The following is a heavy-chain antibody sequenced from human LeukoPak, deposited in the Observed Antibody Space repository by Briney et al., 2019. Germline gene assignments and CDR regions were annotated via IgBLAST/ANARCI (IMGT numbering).Heavy chain of an antibody. D-gene: IGHD2-2*02. Sequence: PSETLSLTCTVSGGSISSSSYYWGWIRQPPGKGLEWIGYIYYSGSTNYNPSLKSRVTISVDTSKNQFSLKLSSVTAADTAVYYCARGIPAAIGYYYYYGMDVWGQGTTVTVSS. CDR1: GGSISSSSYY. CDR2: IYYSGST. V-gene: IGHV4-61*05. CDR3: ARGIPAAIGYYYYYGMDV. J-gene: IGHJ6*02.